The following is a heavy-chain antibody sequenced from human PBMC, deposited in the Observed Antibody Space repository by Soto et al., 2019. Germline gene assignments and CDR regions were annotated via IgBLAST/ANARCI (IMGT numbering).Heavy chain of an antibody. Sequence: PGVSLRLSCAASGFTFSSYEMNWVRQAPGKGLEWVSYISSSGSTIYYADSVKGRFTISRDNAKNSLYLQMNSLRAEDTAVYYCARDILAGKATSPFDYWGQGTLVTVSS. D-gene: IGHD3-10*01. CDR1: GFTFSSYE. J-gene: IGHJ4*02. V-gene: IGHV3-48*03. CDR3: ARDILAGKATSPFDY. CDR2: ISSSGSTI.